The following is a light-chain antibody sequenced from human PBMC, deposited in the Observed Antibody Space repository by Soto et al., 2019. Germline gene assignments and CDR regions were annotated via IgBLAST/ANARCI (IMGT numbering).Light chain of an antibody. J-gene: IGKJ5*01. CDR1: QSVSSY. V-gene: IGKV3-11*01. CDR3: QQRSNWPPSIT. CDR2: DAS. Sequence: VVTQSAATLSLTTGERATLSCRASQSVSSYLAWYQQKPGQAPRLLIYDASNRATGIPARFSGSGSGTDFTLTISSLEPEDFAVYYCQQRSNWPPSITFGQGTLLEVK.